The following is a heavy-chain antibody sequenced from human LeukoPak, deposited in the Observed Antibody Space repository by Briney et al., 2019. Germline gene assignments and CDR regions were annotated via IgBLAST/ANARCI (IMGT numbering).Heavy chain of an antibody. Sequence: GASLRLSCAASGFTFSSYAMSWVRQAPGKGLEWVSAISGSGGSTYYADSVKGRFTISRDNSKNTLYLQMNSLRAEDTAVYYCASSMAAAPYYFDYWGQGTLVTVSS. CDR1: GFTFSSYA. J-gene: IGHJ4*02. V-gene: IGHV3-23*01. CDR3: ASSMAAAPYYFDY. CDR2: ISGSGGST. D-gene: IGHD6-13*01.